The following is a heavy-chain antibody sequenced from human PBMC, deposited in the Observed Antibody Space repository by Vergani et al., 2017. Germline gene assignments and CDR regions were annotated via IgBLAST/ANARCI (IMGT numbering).Heavy chain of an antibody. J-gene: IGHJ6*02. V-gene: IGHV4-61*02. CDR1: GGAFSSGGQS. D-gene: IGHD3-10*01. CDR3: ARHRGSGGFFPSSYFYGMDV. Sequence: QVQLQESGPGLVKPSQTLSLTCTVSGGAFSSGGQSWTWVRQPANQGLEWIGRIYSSGTTNYNPSLRSRVTMSVDTSKKQFSLELTSVTAADPAVYYCARHRGSGGFFPSSYFYGMDVWGHGTTVTVSS. CDR2: IYSSGTT.